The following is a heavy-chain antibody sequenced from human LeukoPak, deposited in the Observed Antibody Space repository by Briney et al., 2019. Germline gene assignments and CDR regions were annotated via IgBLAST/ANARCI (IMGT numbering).Heavy chain of an antibody. CDR3: AKVGAMAGVGWGDFDY. Sequence: ASVKVSCKASGYRFNDYYIHWVRQAPGLGLEWMGWIIPNSGGANYAQKFQGRVTMTRDTSIDTAYMELRSLRSDDTALHYCAKVGAMAGVGWGDFDYWGQGTLVTVSS. CDR2: IIPNSGGA. V-gene: IGHV1-2*02. D-gene: IGHD6-19*01. J-gene: IGHJ4*02. CDR1: GYRFNDYY.